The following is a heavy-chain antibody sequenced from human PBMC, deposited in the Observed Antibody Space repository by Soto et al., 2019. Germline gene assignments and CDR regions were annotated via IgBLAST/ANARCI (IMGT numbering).Heavy chain of an antibody. D-gene: IGHD4-17*01. CDR1: GFTFSSYS. CDR2: ISSSSSYI. J-gene: IGHJ6*02. V-gene: IGHV3-21*01. CDR3: ARFGRGDYFYYYYGMDV. Sequence: GSLRLSCAASGFTFSSYSMNWVRQAPGKGLEWVSSISSSSSYIYYADSVKGRFTISRDNAKNSLYLQMNSLRAEDTAVYYCARFGRGDYFYYYYGMDVWGQGTTVTVSS.